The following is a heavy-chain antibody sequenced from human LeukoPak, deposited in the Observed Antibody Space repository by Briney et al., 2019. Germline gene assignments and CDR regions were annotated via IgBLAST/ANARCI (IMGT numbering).Heavy chain of an antibody. CDR2: TYYRVKRYN. J-gene: IGHJ4*02. CDR1: GDSVSIKNGA. D-gene: IGHD6-19*01. Sequence: SQTLSLTFVVSGDSVSIKNGAWSWVRQSPSRGLEWLGSTYYRVKRYNDYAESMEGRMTISQDTSKNQSSLHLNSVTPDATAVYYCARDFGTTGWHTFDYWGQGTLVTVSS. V-gene: IGHV6-1*01. CDR3: ARDFGTTGWHTFDY.